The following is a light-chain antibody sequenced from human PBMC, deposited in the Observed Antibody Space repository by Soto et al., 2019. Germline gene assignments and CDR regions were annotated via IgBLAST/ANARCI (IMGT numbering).Light chain of an antibody. CDR3: QQRSNWPPVT. V-gene: IGKV3-11*01. CDR1: QSVKTS. CDR2: DAS. J-gene: IGKJ4*01. Sequence: EILLSQSPGVLSLSPGQRATLTCRASQSVKTSLAWYQQKPGQPPRLLIYDASNRATGIPDRFSGSGSGTDFSLTISGLEPEDVAVYFCQQRSNWPPVTFGGGNKVQI.